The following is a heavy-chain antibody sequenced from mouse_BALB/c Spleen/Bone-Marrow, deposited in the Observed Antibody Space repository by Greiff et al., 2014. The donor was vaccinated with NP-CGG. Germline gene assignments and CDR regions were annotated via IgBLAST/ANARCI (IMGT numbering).Heavy chain of an antibody. J-gene: IGHJ1*01. CDR2: TTYSGIT. CDR3: ARSADWYFDV. Sequence: VQLQQSGPGLVKPSQSLSLTCTVTGYSITSDYAWNWIRQFPGNKLEWMGYTTYSGITSYNPSLKSRISITRDTSKNQFFLQLNSVTTEDTATYYCARSADWYFDVWGAGTTVTVSS. CDR1: GYSITSDYA. V-gene: IGHV3-2*02.